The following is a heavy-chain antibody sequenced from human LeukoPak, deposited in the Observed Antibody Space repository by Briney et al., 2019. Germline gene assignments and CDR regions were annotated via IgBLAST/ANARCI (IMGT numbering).Heavy chain of an antibody. V-gene: IGHV3-64*01. Sequence: GGSLRLSCEVSGFMFSTYAMHWVRQAPGKGPEFVSGINTYGGSTHYAKSVKGGFTISRDNSKNTLYLQMGSLRAEDTAVYYCARGRSAAEYDAFDIWGQGTLVTVSS. CDR2: INTYGGST. CDR3: ARGRSAAEYDAFDI. CDR1: GFMFSTYA. J-gene: IGHJ3*02. D-gene: IGHD2-15*01.